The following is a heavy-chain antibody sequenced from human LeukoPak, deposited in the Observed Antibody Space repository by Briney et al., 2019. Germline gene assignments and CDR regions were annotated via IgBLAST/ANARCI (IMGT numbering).Heavy chain of an antibody. V-gene: IGHV1-24*01. CDR3: ARDLTGGAVAEEIDP. CDR2: FDPEDGET. CDR1: GYTLTELS. D-gene: IGHD6-19*01. J-gene: IGHJ5*02. Sequence: ASVKVSCKLSGYTLTELSIHWVRQAPGKGLQWMGHFDPEDGETIDAQRFQGRVTMTEDTSTDTAYMELSSLRSDDTAVYYCARDLTGGAVAEEIDPWGQGTLVTVSS.